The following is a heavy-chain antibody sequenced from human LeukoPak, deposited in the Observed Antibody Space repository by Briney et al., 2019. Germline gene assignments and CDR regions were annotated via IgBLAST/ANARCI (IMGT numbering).Heavy chain of an antibody. Sequence: ASVKVSCKASGYTFTSYDINWVRQATGQGLEWMGWMNPNSGNTGYAQKFQGRVTMTRNTSISTAYMELSSLRSEDTAVYYCARDRISGYSSGWYARALDYWGQGTLVTVSS. CDR1: GYTFTSYD. D-gene: IGHD6-19*01. J-gene: IGHJ4*02. CDR2: MNPNSGNT. CDR3: ARDRISGYSSGWYARALDY. V-gene: IGHV1-8*01.